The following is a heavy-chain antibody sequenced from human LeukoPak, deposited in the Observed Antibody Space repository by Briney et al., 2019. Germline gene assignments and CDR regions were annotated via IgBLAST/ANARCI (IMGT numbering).Heavy chain of an antibody. J-gene: IGHJ4*02. Sequence: SETLSLTCAVYGGSISSYYWSWIRQSAGKGLEWIGRIYPSGSTNYNPSLKSRVTMSVDTSKNYFSLNLSSVTAADTALYYCARDGHNDTSRALEYWGQGTLVTVSS. CDR1: GGSISSYY. CDR2: IYPSGST. V-gene: IGHV4-4*07. CDR3: ARDGHNDTSRALEY. D-gene: IGHD2-2*01.